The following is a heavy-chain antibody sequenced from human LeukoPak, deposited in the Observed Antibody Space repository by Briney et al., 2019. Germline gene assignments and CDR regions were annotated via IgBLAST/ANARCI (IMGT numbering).Heavy chain of an antibody. V-gene: IGHV3-53*01. J-gene: IGHJ4*02. CDR3: ARDRAGYSGDDAVAALSDY. D-gene: IGHD5-12*01. Sequence: PGGSLRLSCVVSGFTVSSNYMSWVRQAPGKGLEWVSVIYNSGSTHYADSVKGRFTISRDNSKNILYLQMNSLRAEDTALYFCARDRAGYSGDDAVAALSDYSGQGTPVTASS. CDR1: GFTVSSNY. CDR2: IYNSGST.